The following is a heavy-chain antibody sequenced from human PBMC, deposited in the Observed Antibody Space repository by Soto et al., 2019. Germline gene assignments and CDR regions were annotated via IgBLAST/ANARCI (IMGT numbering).Heavy chain of an antibody. D-gene: IGHD1-1*01. V-gene: IGHV3-7*01. Sequence: PGGSLRLSCTASGLTFSRYWMNLVRQAPGKGLEWVANIKDDGREIYYVDSVKGRFTISRDNAKTSLFLQMNSLRAEDTAVYYCARGGMSYWNSFDYWGPGILVTVSS. CDR2: IKDDGREI. J-gene: IGHJ4*02. CDR3: ARGGMSYWNSFDY. CDR1: GLTFSRYW.